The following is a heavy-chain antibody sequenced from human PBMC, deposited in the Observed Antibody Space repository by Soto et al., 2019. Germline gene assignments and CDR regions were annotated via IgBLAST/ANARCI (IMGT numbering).Heavy chain of an antibody. Sequence: XATLSLTCTVSGGSISSSSYYWGWIRQPPGKGLEWIGSIYYSGSTYYNPSLKSRVTISVDTSKNQFSLKLSSVTAADTAVYYCARQLLEAAGMGKGNWFDPWGQGTLVTVSS. CDR2: IYYSGST. CDR1: GGSISSSSYY. V-gene: IGHV4-39*01. CDR3: ARQLLEAAGMGKGNWFDP. J-gene: IGHJ5*02. D-gene: IGHD6-13*01.